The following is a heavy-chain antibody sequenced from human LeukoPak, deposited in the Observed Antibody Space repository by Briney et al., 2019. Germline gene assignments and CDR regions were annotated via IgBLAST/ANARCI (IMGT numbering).Heavy chain of an antibody. J-gene: IGHJ3*02. D-gene: IGHD3-3*01. CDR2: LSSTGNT. Sequence: GGSLRPSCAASGFXVSRNYINWVRQAPGKGLEWVSLLSSTGNTSYADSVKGRFTISRHNSKNTLYLQVNSLRPEDTAMYYCARWRPIDAFDIWGQGTMVIVSS. V-gene: IGHV3-53*04. CDR1: GFXVSRNY. CDR3: ARWRPIDAFDI.